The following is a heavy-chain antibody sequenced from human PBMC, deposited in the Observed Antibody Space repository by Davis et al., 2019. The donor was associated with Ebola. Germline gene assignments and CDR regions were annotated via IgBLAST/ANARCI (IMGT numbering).Heavy chain of an antibody. D-gene: IGHD4-17*01. CDR3: ARTKVTTDAFDI. V-gene: IGHV4-61*01. Sequence: MPSETLSLTCTVPGGSVSSGSYYWSWIRQPPGKGLEWIGYIYYSGSTNYNPSLKSRVTISVDTSKNQFSLKLSSVTAADTAVYYCARTKVTTDAFDIWGQETMVTVSS. J-gene: IGHJ3*02. CDR2: IYYSGST. CDR1: GGSVSSGSYY.